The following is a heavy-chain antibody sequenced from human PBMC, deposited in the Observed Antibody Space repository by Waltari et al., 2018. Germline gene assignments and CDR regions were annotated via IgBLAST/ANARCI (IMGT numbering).Heavy chain of an antibody. Sequence: EVQLVQSGGGLIPPGGSLRLSCAAYGPSVIDTYMSWVRQAPGKGLEWVSVIYRGGSIKYGDSVKGRFTLSRDNSKNTLFLQMNSLRSEDTAVYYCARLSDPNKYYYGMDVWGQGTTVTVSS. CDR2: IYRGGSI. V-gene: IGHV3-53*01. CDR1: GPSVIDTY. J-gene: IGHJ6*02. D-gene: IGHD3-16*02. CDR3: ARLSDPNKYYYGMDV.